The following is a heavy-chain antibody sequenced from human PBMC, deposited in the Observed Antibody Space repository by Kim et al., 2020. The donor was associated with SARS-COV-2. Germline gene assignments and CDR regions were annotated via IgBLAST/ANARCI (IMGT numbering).Heavy chain of an antibody. D-gene: IGHD1-26*01. V-gene: IGHV4-39*07. CDR3: ARESKQSGSYLKWFDP. CDR1: GGSISSSSYY. Sequence: SETLSLTCTVSGGSISSSSYYWGWIRQPPGKGLEWIGSIYYSGSTYYNPSLKSRVTISVDTSKNQFSLKLSSVTAADTAVYYCARESKQSGSYLKWFDPWGQGTLVTVSS. CDR2: IYYSGST. J-gene: IGHJ5*02.